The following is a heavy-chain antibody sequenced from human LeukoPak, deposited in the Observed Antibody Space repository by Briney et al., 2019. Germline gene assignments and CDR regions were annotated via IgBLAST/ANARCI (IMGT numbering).Heavy chain of an antibody. CDR2: IYISSTT. CDR3: ARAAYYYDSSARGNYYGMDV. CDR1: GFTVSSSY. V-gene: IGHV3-66*01. D-gene: IGHD3-22*01. J-gene: IGHJ6*02. Sequence: PGGSLRLSCAASGFTVSSSYMSWVRQAPGKGLEWVSVIYISSTTYYAASVQGRFTISRDNSKNTLYLQMNSLRAEDTAVYYCARAAYYYDSSARGNYYGMDVWGPGTTVTAS.